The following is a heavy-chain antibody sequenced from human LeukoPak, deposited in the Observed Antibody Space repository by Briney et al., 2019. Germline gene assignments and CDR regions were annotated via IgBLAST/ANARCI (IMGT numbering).Heavy chain of an antibody. CDR2: IYPGDSDT. Sequence: GESLKFSCKGSGYRFTSYWVGGARQMPGQGLEWMGIIYPGDSDTRYSPSLQGQVTISADKSISTAYLQWSSLKASDTAMYYCARRQTMVGEAFDIWGQGTMVTVSS. V-gene: IGHV5-51*01. CDR1: GYRFTSYW. J-gene: IGHJ3*02. CDR3: ARRQTMVGEAFDI. D-gene: IGHD3-16*01.